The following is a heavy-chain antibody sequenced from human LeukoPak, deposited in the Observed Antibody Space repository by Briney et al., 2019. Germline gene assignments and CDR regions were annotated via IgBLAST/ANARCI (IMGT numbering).Heavy chain of an antibody. CDR3: ARDSQYCSSTSCPKWFDP. Sequence: SVKVSCKASGGTFSSYAISWVRQAPGQGLEWMGRIIPIFGIANYAQKFQGRVTITADKSTSTAYMELSSLRSKDTAVYYCARDSQYCSSTSCPKWFDPWGQGTLVTVSS. V-gene: IGHV1-69*04. CDR2: IIPIFGIA. J-gene: IGHJ5*02. CDR1: GGTFSSYA. D-gene: IGHD2-2*01.